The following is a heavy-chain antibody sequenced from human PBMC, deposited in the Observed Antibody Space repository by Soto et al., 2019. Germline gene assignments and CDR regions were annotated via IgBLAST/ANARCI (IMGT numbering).Heavy chain of an antibody. CDR2: IYTSGST. D-gene: IGHD3-3*01. Sequence: SEPLSLPCTVSGGSISSYYWSWIRQPAGKGLEWIGRIYTSGSTNYNPSLKSRVTMSVDTSKNQFSLKLSSVTAADTAVYYCAREGANYDFWSGSYYYGMDVWGQGTTVTVSS. J-gene: IGHJ6*02. V-gene: IGHV4-4*07. CDR3: AREGANYDFWSGSYYYGMDV. CDR1: GGSISSYY.